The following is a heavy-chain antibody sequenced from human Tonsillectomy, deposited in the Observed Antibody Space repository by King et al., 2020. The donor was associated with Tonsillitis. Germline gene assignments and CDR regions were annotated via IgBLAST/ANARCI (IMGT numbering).Heavy chain of an antibody. CDR2: ISSSSSYI. V-gene: IGHV3-21*01. Sequence: VQLVESGGGLVKPGGSLRLSCAASGFTFSSYSMNWVRQAPGKGLEWVSSISSSSSYIYYADSVKGRFTISRDNAKNSLYLQMNSLRAEDTAVYYCAREEHYGSNSRGEDWYFDLWGRGTLVTVSS. D-gene: IGHD4-23*01. CDR3: AREEHYGSNSRGEDWYFDL. CDR1: GFTFSSYS. J-gene: IGHJ2*01.